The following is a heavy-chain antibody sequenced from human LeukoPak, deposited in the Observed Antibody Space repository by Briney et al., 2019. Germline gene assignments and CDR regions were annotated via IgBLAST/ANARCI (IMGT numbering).Heavy chain of an antibody. CDR3: ARASRGAFGY. CDR2: IYYSGST. V-gene: IGHV4-59*01. Sequence: PSETLSLTCTVSGGSISSYYWSWIRRPPGKGLEWIGYIYYSGSTNYNPSLKSRVTISVDTSKNQFSLKLSSVTAADTAVYYCARASRGAFGYWGQGTLVTVSS. D-gene: IGHD1-26*01. CDR1: GGSISSYY. J-gene: IGHJ4*02.